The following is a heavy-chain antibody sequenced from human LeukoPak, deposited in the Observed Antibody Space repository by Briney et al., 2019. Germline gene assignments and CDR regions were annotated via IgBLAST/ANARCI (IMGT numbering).Heavy chain of an antibody. CDR1: GFTFSSYA. J-gene: IGHJ4*02. CDR2: ISGSGGST. V-gene: IGHV3-23*01. CDR3: ARDYGSESYYYDY. Sequence: PGGSLRLSCAASGFTFSSYAMSWVRQAPGKGLEWVSAISGSGGSTYYADSVKGRFTISRDNSKNTLYLQMNSLRAEDTAVYSCARDYGSESYYYDYWGQGTLVTVSS. D-gene: IGHD3-10*01.